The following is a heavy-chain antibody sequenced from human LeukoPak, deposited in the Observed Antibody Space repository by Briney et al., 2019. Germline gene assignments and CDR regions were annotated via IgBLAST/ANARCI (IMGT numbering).Heavy chain of an antibody. Sequence: GRSLRLSCAASGFTFSSYAMHWVRQAPGKGLEWVAVISYDGSNKYYADSVKGRFTISRDNSKNTLYLQMNSLRAEDTAVYYCARDYDFWSVNYYYMDVWGKGTTVTVSS. D-gene: IGHD3-3*01. J-gene: IGHJ6*03. V-gene: IGHV3-30-3*01. CDR2: ISYDGSNK. CDR1: GFTFSSYA. CDR3: ARDYDFWSVNYYYMDV.